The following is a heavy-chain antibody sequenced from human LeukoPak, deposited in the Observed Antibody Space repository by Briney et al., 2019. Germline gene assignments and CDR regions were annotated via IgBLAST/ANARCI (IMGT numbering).Heavy chain of an antibody. D-gene: IGHD3-22*01. J-gene: IGHJ4*02. Sequence: GGSLRLSCAASGFTFSSYGMSWVRQAPGKGLEWVSAISGSGGSTYYADSVKGRFTISRDNSKNTLYLQMNSLRAEDTAVYYCAKGVTMIVVASFDYRGQGTLVTVSS. CDR1: GFTFSSYG. CDR2: ISGSGGST. V-gene: IGHV3-23*01. CDR3: AKGVTMIVVASFDY.